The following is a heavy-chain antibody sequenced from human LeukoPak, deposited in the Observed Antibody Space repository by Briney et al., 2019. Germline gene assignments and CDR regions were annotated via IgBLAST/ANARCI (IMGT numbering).Heavy chain of an antibody. V-gene: IGHV3-30*02. D-gene: IGHD2-2*01. J-gene: IGHJ4*02. CDR1: GFTFSCCG. Sequence: PGGSLRLSCAASGFTFSCCGIHWVRQAPGKGLEWVTFVRNDGSDKYYADSVKGRFTISRDNSKNTVYLQMNSLRAEDTAVFYCATGYCTSTTCYRSRFDYWGQGTLVTVSS. CDR3: ATGYCTSTTCYRSRFDY. CDR2: VRNDGSDK.